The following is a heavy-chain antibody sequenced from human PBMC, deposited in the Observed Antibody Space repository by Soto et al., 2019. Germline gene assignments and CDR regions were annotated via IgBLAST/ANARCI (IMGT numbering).Heavy chain of an antibody. V-gene: IGHV3-74*01. CDR3: VGSPRSGGGSYRPDN. J-gene: IGHJ4*02. CDR2: INSDGSIT. D-gene: IGHD3-16*01. Sequence: EVQLVESGGGLVQPGGSLRLSCAASGFTFSSYWMHWVRQVPEKGLVWVSRINSDGSITNYADAVKGRFTISRENVKNRLYLQMTSLRAGDRAVYYFVGSPRSGGGSYRPDNGAQGPLVTAS. CDR1: GFTFSSYW.